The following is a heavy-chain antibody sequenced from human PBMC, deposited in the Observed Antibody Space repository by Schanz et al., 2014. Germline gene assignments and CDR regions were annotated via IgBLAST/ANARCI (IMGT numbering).Heavy chain of an antibody. D-gene: IGHD5-18*01. V-gene: IGHV1-69*09. CDR3: AIISGTVMETF. Sequence: QVQLVQSGAEMKKPGSSVRVSCKASGGPLSSYAFSWVRQAPGQGLEWMGKIIPILGMENYAQKFQGRVTITADISTSTAYMELRDLRSDDTAVFFCAIISGTVMETFWGQGTLVTVSS. CDR2: IIPILGME. J-gene: IGHJ4*02. CDR1: GGPLSSYA.